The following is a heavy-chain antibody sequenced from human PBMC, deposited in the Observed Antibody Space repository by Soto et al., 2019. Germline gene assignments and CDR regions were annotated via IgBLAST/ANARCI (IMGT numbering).Heavy chain of an antibody. CDR3: VCFECGRTAVVTAMEANGY. CDR1: GGSFSGYY. CDR2: VNSDESTT. V-gene: IGHV3-74*01. Sequence: ETLSLTCAVYGGSFSGYYWSWIRQPPGKGLVWVSRVNSDESTTSYADPVKGRFTISRDNAKNTLYLQMSSLRVEDTALYYCVCFECGRTAVVTAMEANGYWGQGTLVTVSS. D-gene: IGHD2-21*02. J-gene: IGHJ4*02.